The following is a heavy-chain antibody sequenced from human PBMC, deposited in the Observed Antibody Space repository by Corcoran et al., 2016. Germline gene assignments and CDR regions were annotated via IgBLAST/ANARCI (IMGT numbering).Heavy chain of an antibody. Sequence: EVQVVESGGGLVQPGGSLKLSCAASGFTFSDSIIYWVRQASGKGLEWVGHIRSKGDSYATAYAATVKGRFAISRDDSKNTAYLQMNSLTTEDTAVYYCICWVVNVGYWGQGTLVTVSS. CDR1: GFTFSDSI. J-gene: IGHJ4*02. CDR2: IRSKGDSYAT. V-gene: IGHV3-73*02. D-gene: IGHD2-8*02. CDR3: ICWVVNVGY.